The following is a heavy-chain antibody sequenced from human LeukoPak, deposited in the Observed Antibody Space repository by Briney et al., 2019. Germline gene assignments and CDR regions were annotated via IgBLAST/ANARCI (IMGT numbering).Heavy chain of an antibody. CDR2: FDPEDGET. CDR3: ATIYSSGWYYFDY. CDR1: GYTLTELS. V-gene: IGHV1-24*01. J-gene: IGHJ4*02. D-gene: IGHD6-19*01. Sequence: ALVKVSCKVSGYTLTELSMHWVRQAPGKGLEWMGGFDPEDGETIYAQKFQGRVTMTEDTSTDTAYMELSSLRSEDTAVYYCATIYSSGWYYFDYWGQGTLVTVSS.